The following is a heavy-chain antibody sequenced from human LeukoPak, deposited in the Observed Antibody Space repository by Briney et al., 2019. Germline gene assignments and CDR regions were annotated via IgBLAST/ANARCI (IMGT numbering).Heavy chain of an antibody. J-gene: IGHJ4*02. V-gene: IGHV3-74*01. Sequence: PGGSLRLSRAASGFTFSSYWMHWVRQAPGKGLVWVSRINSDGSSTSYADSVKGRFTISRDNAKNTLYLQMNSLRAEDTAVYYCARVGLGYGVPAAWGQGTLVTVSS. D-gene: IGHD2-2*01. CDR2: INSDGSST. CDR1: GFTFSSYW. CDR3: ARVGLGYGVPAA.